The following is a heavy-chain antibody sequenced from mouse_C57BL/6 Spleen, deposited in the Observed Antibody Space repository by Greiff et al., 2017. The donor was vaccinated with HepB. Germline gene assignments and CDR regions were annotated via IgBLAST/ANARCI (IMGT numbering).Heavy chain of an antibody. Sequence: QVQLQQPGAELVRPGSSVKLSCKASGYTFTSYWMDWVKQRPGQGLEWIGNIYPSDSETHYNQKFKDKATLTVDKSSSTAYMQLSSLTSEDSAVYYCAREGGYSNYWYFDVWGTGTTVTVSS. D-gene: IGHD2-5*01. CDR3: AREGGYSNYWYFDV. CDR1: GYTFTSYW. V-gene: IGHV1-61*01. CDR2: IYPSDSET. J-gene: IGHJ1*03.